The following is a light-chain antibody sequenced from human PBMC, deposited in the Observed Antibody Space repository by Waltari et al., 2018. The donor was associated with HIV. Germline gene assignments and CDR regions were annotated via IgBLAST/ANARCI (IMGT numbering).Light chain of an antibody. CDR3: QQYGSSPRYT. CDR1: QSVSSSY. J-gene: IGKJ2*01. V-gene: IGKV3-20*01. CDR2: GAS. Sequence: EIGLTPSPGTLSLSPGERATLSCRASQSVSSSYLAWYQQKPGQAPRLLIYGASSRATGIPDRFSGSGSGTDFTLTISRLEPEDFAVYYCQQYGSSPRYTFGQGTKLEIK.